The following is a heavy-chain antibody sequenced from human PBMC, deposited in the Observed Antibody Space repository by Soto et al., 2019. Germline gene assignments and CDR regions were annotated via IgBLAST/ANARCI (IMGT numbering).Heavy chain of an antibody. CDR2: FYYSGST. CDR1: GGSIRRYY. V-gene: IGHV4-39*01. J-gene: IGHJ6*02. CDR3: ARHRPNSDGWYYYGMEV. Sequence: ETLSLTFTVSGGSIRRYYWSLIRQPPGKGLEWIGSFYYSGSTYYNPSLKSRVTISVDTSKHQFSLKLSSVTAADTAVYYCARHRPNSDGWYYYGMEVWGQGTTVTV. D-gene: IGHD6-19*01.